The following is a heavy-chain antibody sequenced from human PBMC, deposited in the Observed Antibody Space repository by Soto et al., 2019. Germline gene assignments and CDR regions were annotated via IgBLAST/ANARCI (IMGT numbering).Heavy chain of an antibody. Sequence: ASVKVSWKASGYTSINYCIHWVRQAPGQGLEWMAIINPMGGSTNYAQEFQGRVTLTSDTSTSTVYMELSSLRFEDTALFYCARDLAAGDRWGQGTLVTFSS. D-gene: IGHD6-13*01. CDR2: INPMGGST. CDR1: GYTSINYC. V-gene: IGHV1-46*01. J-gene: IGHJ5*02. CDR3: ARDLAAGDR.